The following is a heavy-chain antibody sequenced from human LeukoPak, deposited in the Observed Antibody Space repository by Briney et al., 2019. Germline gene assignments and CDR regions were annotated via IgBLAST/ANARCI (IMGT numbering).Heavy chain of an antibody. J-gene: IGHJ4*02. Sequence: GRSLRLSCAASGFTFSNYDMHWVRQAPGKGLEWVAVIWYDGINNYYADSVKGRFSISRDNSKNALYLQMNSLSAEDTAVYFCARDYSRNSFDYWGQGTLVTVFS. V-gene: IGHV3-33*01. CDR3: ARDYSRNSFDY. CDR2: IWYDGINN. D-gene: IGHD6-13*01. CDR1: GFTFSNYD.